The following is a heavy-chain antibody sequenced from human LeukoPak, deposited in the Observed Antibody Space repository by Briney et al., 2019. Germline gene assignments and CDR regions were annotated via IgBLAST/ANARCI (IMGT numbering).Heavy chain of an antibody. J-gene: IGHJ4*02. V-gene: IGHV3-21*01. CDR3: ARGGGGTRDGYNFNY. D-gene: IGHD5-24*01. CDR1: GFXFSSYN. Sequence: PGGSLRLSCAASGFXFSSYNMNWVRQAPGKGLKWVSSISSSGSFIYYADSVKGRFTISRDNAKNSLYLQMNSLRAEDTAVYYCARGGGGTRDGYNFNYWGQGTLVTVSS. CDR2: ISSSGSFI.